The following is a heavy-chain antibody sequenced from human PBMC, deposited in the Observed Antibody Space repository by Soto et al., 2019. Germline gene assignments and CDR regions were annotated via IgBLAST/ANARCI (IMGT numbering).Heavy chain of an antibody. CDR2: INSDGSVS. CDR1: GFTFSNYW. V-gene: IGHV3-74*02. J-gene: IGHJ6*03. D-gene: IGHD2-15*01. CDR3: ARGDCVGGTCYSLAGSFYYYMDV. Sequence: EVQLVESGGGLVQPGGSLRLSCEASGFTFSNYWMYWVRQAPGKGLEWVSRINSDGSVSSYADSVKGRLXXXXXTXXXXXXXXXXXXXXXXXXXXXXARGDCVGGTCYSLAGSFYYYMDVWGKXT.